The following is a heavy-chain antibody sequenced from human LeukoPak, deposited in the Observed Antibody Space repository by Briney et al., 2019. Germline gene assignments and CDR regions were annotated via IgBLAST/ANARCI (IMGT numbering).Heavy chain of an antibody. J-gene: IGHJ4*02. D-gene: IGHD6-19*01. CDR1: GFTFSSYA. V-gene: IGHV3-30*04. CDR3: ARQQRSSGLSTFDY. Sequence: GGSLRLSCAASGFTFSSYAMHWVHQAPAKGLEWVAVISYDGCNQYYADSVKRRFTISRDNSKNTLYLQMNSLLAEDTAVYYCARQQRSSGLSTFDYSGQGTLATVSS. CDR2: ISYDGCNQ.